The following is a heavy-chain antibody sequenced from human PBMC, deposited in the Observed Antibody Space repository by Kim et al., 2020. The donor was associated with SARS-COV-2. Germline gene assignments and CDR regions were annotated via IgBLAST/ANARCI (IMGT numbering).Heavy chain of an antibody. J-gene: IGHJ3*02. CDR3: TRANYYGSGRGRAFD. D-gene: IGHD3-10*01. Sequence: GGSLRLSCAASGFTFSDHYMDWVRQAPGKGLDWIGRIRNKANSYTTEYAASVKGRFTISRDDSTNSLYLQMNSLITADTAVYYCTRANYYGSGRGRAFD. V-gene: IGHV3-72*01. CDR2: IRNKANSYTT. CDR1: GFTFSDHY.